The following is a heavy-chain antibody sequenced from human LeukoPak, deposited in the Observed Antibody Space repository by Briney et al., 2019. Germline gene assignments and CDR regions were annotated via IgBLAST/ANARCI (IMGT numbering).Heavy chain of an antibody. CDR1: GFTFSSYG. CDR2: ISYDGSNK. D-gene: IGHD3-10*01. Sequence: GRSLRLSCAASGFTFSSYGMHWVRQAPGKGLEWVAVISYDGSNKYYADSVKGRFTISRDNRRNSLYLQMNSLSTEDTALYYCAKDPRVYGSGLHGFDYWGQGTLVTVSS. J-gene: IGHJ4*02. V-gene: IGHV3-30*18. CDR3: AKDPRVYGSGLHGFDY.